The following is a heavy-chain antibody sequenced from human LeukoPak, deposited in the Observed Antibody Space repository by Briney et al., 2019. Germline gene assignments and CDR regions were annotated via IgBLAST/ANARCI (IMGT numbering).Heavy chain of an antibody. Sequence: GGSLRLSCVASGFTFSSYWMSWVRQAPGRGLEWVSAISGSGGSTYYADSVKGRFTISRDNSRNTLYLQMNSLRAEDTAVYYCAKVSPIFYYGMDVWGKGTTVTVSS. CDR1: GFTFSSYW. CDR2: ISGSGGST. CDR3: AKVSPIFYYGMDV. V-gene: IGHV3-23*01. J-gene: IGHJ6*04. D-gene: IGHD3-9*01.